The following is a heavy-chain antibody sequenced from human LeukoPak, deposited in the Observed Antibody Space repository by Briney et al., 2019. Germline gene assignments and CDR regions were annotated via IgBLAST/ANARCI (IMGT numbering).Heavy chain of an antibody. CDR1: GFTFSSYS. D-gene: IGHD6-13*01. J-gene: IGHJ6*02. Sequence: GGSLRLSCAASGFTFSSYSMNWVRQAPGKGLEWVSSISSSSSYIYHADSVKGRFTISRDNAKNSLYLQMNSLRAEDTAVYYCASRGAIAAAGTSLGPTYGMDVWGQGTTVTVSS. V-gene: IGHV3-21*01. CDR2: ISSSSSYI. CDR3: ASRGAIAAAGTSLGPTYGMDV.